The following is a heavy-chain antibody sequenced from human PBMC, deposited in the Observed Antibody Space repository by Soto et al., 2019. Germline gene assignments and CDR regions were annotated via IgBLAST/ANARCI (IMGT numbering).Heavy chain of an antibody. CDR3: ARSEEDSDYYYYGMDV. Sequence: SQTLSLTCAIPGDSVSSNGAAWNWIRQSPSRGLQWLGRTYYRSKWNNDYTVSVKSRIDINADTSKNQVSLQLNSVTPEDTAVYYCARSEEDSDYYYYGMDVWGQGTTVTVSS. J-gene: IGHJ6*02. CDR1: GDSVSSNGAA. V-gene: IGHV6-1*01. D-gene: IGHD2-15*01. CDR2: TYYRSKWNN.